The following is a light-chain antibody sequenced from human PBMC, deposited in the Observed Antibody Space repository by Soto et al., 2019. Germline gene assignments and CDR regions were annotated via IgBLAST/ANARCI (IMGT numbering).Light chain of an antibody. CDR1: SSNIGAGYG. J-gene: IGLJ1*01. CDR3: QSYDSSLSGYV. Sequence: QSVLAQPPSVSGAPGQRVTFSCTGSSSNIGAGYGVHWYQQLPGTAPKLLIYGNTNRPSGVPDRFSGSKSGTSASLAITGLQAEDEADYYCQSYDSSLSGYVFGTGTQLTVL. CDR2: GNT. V-gene: IGLV1-40*01.